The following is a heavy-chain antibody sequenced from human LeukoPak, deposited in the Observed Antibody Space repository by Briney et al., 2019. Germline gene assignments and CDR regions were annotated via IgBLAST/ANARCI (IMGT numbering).Heavy chain of an antibody. CDR3: AKDVVPFDY. V-gene: IGHV3-66*01. J-gene: IGHJ4*02. CDR2: FYRGGST. Sequence: GGSLRLSCAASGFTVSSNYMSWVRQAPGKGLEWVSIFYRGGSTYYADSVKGRFTVSRDNSKNTLYLQMNSLRAEDTAVYYCAKDVVPFDYWGQGTLVTVSS. D-gene: IGHD2-21*01. CDR1: GFTVSSNY.